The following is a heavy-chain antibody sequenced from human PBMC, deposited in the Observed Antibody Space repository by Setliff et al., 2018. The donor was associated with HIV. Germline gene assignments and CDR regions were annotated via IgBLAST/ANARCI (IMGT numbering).Heavy chain of an antibody. Sequence: KPSETLSLTCAVYGGSLSGYHWSWIRQSPGKGLGWIGEINHSGSTNYNPSLKSRVIISIDTSKKQFSLKLTSVTAADTATYYCAAPRGMSTILVYWGQGSLVTVSS. CDR3: AAPRGMSTILVY. D-gene: IGHD3-9*01. V-gene: IGHV4-34*01. CDR1: GGSLSGYH. J-gene: IGHJ4*02. CDR2: INHSGST.